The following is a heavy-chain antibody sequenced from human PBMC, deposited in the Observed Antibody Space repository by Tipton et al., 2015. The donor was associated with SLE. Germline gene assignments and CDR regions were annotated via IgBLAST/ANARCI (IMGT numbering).Heavy chain of an antibody. J-gene: IGHJ2*01. Sequence: TLSLTCAVYGGSFSGYYWSWIRQPPGKGLEWIGEINHSGSTNYNPSLKSRVTISVDTSKNQFSLKLSSVTAADTAVYYCARGLGDIAARTSWYFDLWGRGTLVTDSS. CDR3: ARGLGDIAARTSWYFDL. D-gene: IGHD6-6*01. CDR1: GGSFSGYY. V-gene: IGHV4-34*01. CDR2: INHSGST.